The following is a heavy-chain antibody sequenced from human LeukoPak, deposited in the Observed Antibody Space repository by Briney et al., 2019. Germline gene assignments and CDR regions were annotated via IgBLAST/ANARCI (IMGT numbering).Heavy chain of an antibody. V-gene: IGHV4-38-2*01. CDR3: ARHLVVVVGEGYFDY. Sequence: SETLSLTCAVSGYSISSGYYWGWIRPPPGKGLEWIGTIYHGGSTYYSPSLKSRVTISVDASKNQFSLKLSSVTAADTAVYYCARHLVVVVGEGYFDYWGQGTLVTVSS. J-gene: IGHJ4*02. CDR2: IYHGGST. D-gene: IGHD2-15*01. CDR1: GYSISSGYY.